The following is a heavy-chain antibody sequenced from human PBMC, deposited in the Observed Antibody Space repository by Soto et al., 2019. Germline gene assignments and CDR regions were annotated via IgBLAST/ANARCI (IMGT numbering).Heavy chain of an antibody. CDR2: ISYDGSNK. J-gene: IGHJ4*02. CDR3: ARDPTVVAARYYFDY. V-gene: IGHV3-30-3*01. CDR1: GFTFSSYA. D-gene: IGHD6-6*01. Sequence: GGSLRLSCAASGFTFSSYAMHWVRQAPGKGLEWVAVISYDGSNKYYADSVKGRFTISRGNSKNTLYLQMNSLRAEDTAVYYCARDPTVVAARYYFDYWGQGTLVTVSS.